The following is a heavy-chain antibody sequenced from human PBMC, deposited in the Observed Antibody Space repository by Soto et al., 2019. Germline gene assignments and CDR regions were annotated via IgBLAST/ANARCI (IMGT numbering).Heavy chain of an antibody. J-gene: IGHJ4*02. CDR1: GYTFINYH. D-gene: IGHD5-12*01. V-gene: IGHV1-18*01. Sequence: QVQLVQSGGEVKKPGASVTVSCKASGYTFINYHITWVRQAPGQGLEWMAWINTYNGMTDYAQMFHGRVTMTRDTSTSTAYIELRNLRCDDTVVYFCAKSPRGEMATERGQGTLVTVSS. CDR2: INTYNGMT. CDR3: AKSPRGEMATE.